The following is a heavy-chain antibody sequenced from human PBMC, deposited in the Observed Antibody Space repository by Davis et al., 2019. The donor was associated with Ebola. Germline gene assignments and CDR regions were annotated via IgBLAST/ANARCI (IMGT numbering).Heavy chain of an antibody. D-gene: IGHD3-10*01. J-gene: IGHJ6*02. CDR3: AGSYYYYYGMDV. CDR2: INHSGST. CDR1: GGSFSGYY. Sequence: PSETLSLTCAVYGGSFSGYYWSWIRQPPGKGLEWIGEINHSGSTNYNPSLKSRVTISVDTSKNQFSLKLSSVTAADTAVYYCAGSYYYYYGMDVWGQGTTVTVSS. V-gene: IGHV4-34*01.